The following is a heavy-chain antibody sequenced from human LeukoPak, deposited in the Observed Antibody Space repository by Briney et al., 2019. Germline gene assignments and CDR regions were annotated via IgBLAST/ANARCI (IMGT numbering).Heavy chain of an antibody. CDR2: INPNSGGS. V-gene: IGHV1-2*02. D-gene: IGHD3-22*01. CDR1: GYSFVANY. J-gene: IGHJ4*02. CDR3: ARGRDYYDNSGVDC. Sequence: ASVKVSCKASGYSFVANYLHWLRQAPGQGLEWMGWINPNSGGSNLAQKFQGRVTLTRDTSITTAYMDLFGLRSDDSAVYYCARGRDYYDNSGVDCWGQGTLVTVSS.